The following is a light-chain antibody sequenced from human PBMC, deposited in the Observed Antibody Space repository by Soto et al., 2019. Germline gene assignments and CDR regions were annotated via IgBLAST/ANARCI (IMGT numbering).Light chain of an antibody. J-gene: IGKJ1*01. CDR1: QSISSW. V-gene: IGKV1-39*01. CDR3: QQSYSTRWT. CDR2: DAS. Sequence: DIQMTQSPSTLSGSLVDRVTITCRASQSISSWLAWYQQKPGKAPKLLIYDASSLQSGVPSRFSGSGSGTDFTLTISSLQPEDFATYYCQQSYSTRWTFGQGTKVDIK.